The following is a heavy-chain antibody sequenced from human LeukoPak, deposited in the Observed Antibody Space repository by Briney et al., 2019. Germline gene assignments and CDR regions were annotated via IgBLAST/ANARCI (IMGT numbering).Heavy chain of an antibody. CDR2: ISYDGSNT. V-gene: IGHV3-30*18. CDR1: GFTFSWNG. CDR3: AKDRSSSWTFDY. D-gene: IGHD6-13*01. J-gene: IGHJ4*02. Sequence: PGRSLRLSCAASGFTFSWNGMHWVRQAPGKGLEWVALISYDGSNTYYADSVKGRFTISRDISKNTLFLQMSSLRAEDTAVYYCAKDRSSSWTFDYWGQGTLVTVSS.